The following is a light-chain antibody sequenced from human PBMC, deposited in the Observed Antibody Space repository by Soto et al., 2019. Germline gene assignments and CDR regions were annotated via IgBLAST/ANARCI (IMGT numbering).Light chain of an antibody. CDR1: QSVSSN. J-gene: IGKJ2*01. Sequence: DKVMTQSPATLSVSPGERATLSCRASQSVSSNLAWYQQKPGQAPTLLIYGASARATGIPARFSGSGSGTEFTLTISSLQSEDFAVYYCQHYNNWPFTFGQGTKLEIK. CDR2: GAS. V-gene: IGKV3-15*01. CDR3: QHYNNWPFT.